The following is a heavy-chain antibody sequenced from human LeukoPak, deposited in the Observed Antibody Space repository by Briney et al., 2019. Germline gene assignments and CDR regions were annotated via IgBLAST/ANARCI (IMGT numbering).Heavy chain of an antibody. Sequence: SVKVSCKASGYTFTSYAISWVRQAPGQGLEWMGGIIPIFGTANYAQKFQGRVTITADESTSTAYMELSSLRSEDTAVYYCARVTAVAVRAFDIWGQGTMVTVSS. J-gene: IGHJ3*02. CDR1: GYTFTSYA. CDR3: ARVTAVAVRAFDI. D-gene: IGHD6-19*01. V-gene: IGHV1-69*13. CDR2: IIPIFGTA.